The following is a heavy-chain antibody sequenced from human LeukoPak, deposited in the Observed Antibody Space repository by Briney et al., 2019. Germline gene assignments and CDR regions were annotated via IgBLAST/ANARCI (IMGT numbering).Heavy chain of an antibody. Sequence: PSETLSLTCTVSGGSVSSGSYYWSWIRQPPGKGLEWIGYIYYSGSTNYNPSLKSRVTISVDTSKNQFSLKLSSVTAADTAVYYCAREPILRYCSGGSRPAPNRFDPWGQGTLVTVSS. V-gene: IGHV4-61*01. CDR1: GGSVSSGSYY. CDR3: AREPILRYCSGGSRPAPNRFDP. J-gene: IGHJ5*02. D-gene: IGHD2-15*01. CDR2: IYYSGST.